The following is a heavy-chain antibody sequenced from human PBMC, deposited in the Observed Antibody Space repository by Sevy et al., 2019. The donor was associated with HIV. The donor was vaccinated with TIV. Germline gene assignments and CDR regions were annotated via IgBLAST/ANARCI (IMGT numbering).Heavy chain of an antibody. V-gene: IGHV3-15*01. D-gene: IGHD2-8*02. CDR2: IKSKADGGTI. CDR3: STDPIILLLVTDGMDV. CDR1: GFTFTYAW. Sequence: GGSLRLSCAASGFTFTYAWMTWVRQAPGKGLEWLGRIKSKADGGTIDYGSPVKGRFTISRDDSKNTLYLQMNSLKTEDTGVYYCSTDPIILLLVTDGMDVWGRGTTVTVSS. J-gene: IGHJ6*02.